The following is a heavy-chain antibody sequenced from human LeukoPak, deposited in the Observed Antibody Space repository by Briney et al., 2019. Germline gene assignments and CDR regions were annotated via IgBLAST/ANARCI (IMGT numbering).Heavy chain of an antibody. CDR1: GFTFSSYG. D-gene: IGHD3-16*01. V-gene: IGHV3-23*01. CDR2: ISGSGGRT. Sequence: GGSLRLSCAASGFTFSSYGMSWVRQAPGGGLEWVSGISGSGGRTYYADSVKGRFTISRDNSKNTLYLQMNSLRAEDTAVYYCAKDLWRRYFDYWGQGTLITVSS. CDR3: AKDLWRRYFDY. J-gene: IGHJ4*02.